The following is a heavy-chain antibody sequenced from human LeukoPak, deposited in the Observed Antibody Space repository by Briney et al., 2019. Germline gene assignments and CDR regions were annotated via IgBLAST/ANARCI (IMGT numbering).Heavy chain of an antibody. CDR1: GYTFTYYY. J-gene: IGHJ4*02. D-gene: IGHD7-27*01. Sequence: GASVKVSCKAFGYTFTYYYIHWVRQAPGQGLEWMGWINPKNGGTNFAQKFQGMITMTRDTSINTAYMDVSRLTSDDTAVYYCARDRFKWGPMDYFDSWGQGARVTVSS. V-gene: IGHV1-2*02. CDR2: INPKNGGT. CDR3: ARDRFKWGPMDYFDS.